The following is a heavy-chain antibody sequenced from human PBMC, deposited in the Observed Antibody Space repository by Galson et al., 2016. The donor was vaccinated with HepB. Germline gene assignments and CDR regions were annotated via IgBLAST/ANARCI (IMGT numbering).Heavy chain of an antibody. J-gene: IGHJ4*02. CDR2: ISGYNGNT. CDR3: ARVRGYSSVWSEAAFDY. CDR1: GYTFTYRY. D-gene: IGHD6-19*01. Sequence: SVKVSCKASGYTFTYRYLHWVRQAPGQALEWMGWISGYNGNTNYAQKLQGRVTMTTDSSTSTAYMDLRSLRSDDTAVYFWARVRGYSSVWSEAAFDYWGQGTLVTVSS. V-gene: IGHV1-18*04.